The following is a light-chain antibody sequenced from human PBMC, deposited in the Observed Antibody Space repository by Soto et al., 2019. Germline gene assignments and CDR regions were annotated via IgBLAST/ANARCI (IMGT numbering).Light chain of an antibody. Sequence: DIQVTQSPSTLSASVGDRVTITCRASQSIDTWLAWHQQKPGQVPKLLISKASSLESGVPSRFSGSGSGTEFTLTISSLQPDDSATYYCQQYNSYRAFGQGTKVDIK. CDR2: KAS. V-gene: IGKV1-5*03. J-gene: IGKJ1*01. CDR3: QQYNSYRA. CDR1: QSIDTW.